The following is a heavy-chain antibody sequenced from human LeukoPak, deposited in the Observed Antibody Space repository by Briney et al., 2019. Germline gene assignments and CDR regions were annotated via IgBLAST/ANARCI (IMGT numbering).Heavy chain of an antibody. Sequence: GESLKISCKGSGYCFTSYWISWVRQMPGKGLEWMGRIDPSDSYTNYSPSFQGHVTISADKSISTAYLQWSSLKASDTAMYYCARTPAVTPDYWGQGTLVTVSS. CDR1: GYCFTSYW. D-gene: IGHD4-11*01. CDR2: IDPSDSYT. J-gene: IGHJ4*02. CDR3: ARTPAVTPDY. V-gene: IGHV5-10-1*01.